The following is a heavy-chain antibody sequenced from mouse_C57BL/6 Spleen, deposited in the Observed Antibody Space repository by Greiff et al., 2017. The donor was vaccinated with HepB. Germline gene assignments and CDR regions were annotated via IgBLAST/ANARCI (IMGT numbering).Heavy chain of an antibody. CDR3: APDSSGYVWFAY. J-gene: IGHJ3*01. CDR1: GFNIKNTY. D-gene: IGHD3-2*02. Sequence: LVESVAELVRPGASVKLSCTASGFNIKNTYMHWVKQRPEQGLEWIGRIDPANGNTKYAPKFQGKATITADTSSNIAYLQLSSLTSEDTAIYYCAPDSSGYVWFAYWGQGTLVTVSA. CDR2: IDPANGNT. V-gene: IGHV14-3*01.